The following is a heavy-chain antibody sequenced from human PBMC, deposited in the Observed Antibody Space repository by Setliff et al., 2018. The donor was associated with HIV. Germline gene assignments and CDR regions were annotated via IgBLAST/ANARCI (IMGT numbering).Heavy chain of an antibody. CDR2: IHTSDTT. J-gene: IGHJ2*01. Sequence: PSETLSLTCTVSGVSTSIHYWVWIRQPAGRGLEWIGRIHTSDTTRYNPSLQSRVAMSVDTSKNHFSMKLTSVTAADTAVYYCARSAMAKYSYGQSPIPSYWFFDLWGRGTLVTVSS. CDR1: GVSTSIHY. CDR3: ARSAMAKYSYGQSPIPSYWFFDL. V-gene: IGHV4-4*07. D-gene: IGHD1-26*01.